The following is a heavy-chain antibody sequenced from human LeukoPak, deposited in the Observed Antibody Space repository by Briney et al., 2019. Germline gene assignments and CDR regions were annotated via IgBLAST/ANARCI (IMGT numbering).Heavy chain of an antibody. D-gene: IGHD4-17*01. CDR2: INPNSGGT. Sequence: ASVTVSCKASGYTFTGYYMHWVRQAPGQGLEWMGRINPNSGGTNYAQKFQGRVTMTRDTSISTAYMELSRLRSDDTAVYYCARGPYGDYPEDYWGQGTLVTVSS. J-gene: IGHJ4*02. CDR1: GYTFTGYY. V-gene: IGHV1-2*06. CDR3: ARGPYGDYPEDY.